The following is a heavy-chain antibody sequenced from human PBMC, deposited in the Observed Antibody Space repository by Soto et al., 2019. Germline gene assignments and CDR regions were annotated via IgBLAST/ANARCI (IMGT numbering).Heavy chain of an antibody. D-gene: IGHD3-22*01. CDR1: GFTFSSYA. Sequence: GVLRLSCSASGFTFSSYAMHWVRQAPGKGLEYVSAISSNGGSTYYADSVKGRFTISRDNSKNTLYLQMSSLRAEDTAVYYCVKAMYYYDSSGYYPPLDFDYWGQGTLVTVSS. V-gene: IGHV3-64D*06. CDR2: ISSNGGST. J-gene: IGHJ4*02. CDR3: VKAMYYYDSSGYYPPLDFDY.